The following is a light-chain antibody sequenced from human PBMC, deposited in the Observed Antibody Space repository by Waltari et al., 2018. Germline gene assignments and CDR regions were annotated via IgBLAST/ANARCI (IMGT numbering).Light chain of an antibody. CDR1: QSIGRY. CDR2: AAS. V-gene: IGKV3-20*01. Sequence: ELVLTQSPGTLSLSPGESATLSCRASQSIGRYLVWYQQKPGQAPRLLIYAASSRATGIPDRFSGSGSGTDFSLTISRLEPEDFAVYYCQNHERLPATFGQGTKVEIK. CDR3: QNHERLPAT. J-gene: IGKJ1*01.